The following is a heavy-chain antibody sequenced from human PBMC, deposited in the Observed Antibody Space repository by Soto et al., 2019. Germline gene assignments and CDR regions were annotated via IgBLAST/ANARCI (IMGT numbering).Heavy chain of an antibody. J-gene: IGHJ4*02. V-gene: IGHV3-15*01. CDR3: TTAHYYDSSGYLVDY. CDR1: GFTFSNAW. CDR2: IKSKTDGGTT. Sequence: PGGSLRLSCAASGFTFSNAWMSWVCQAPGKGLEWVGRIKSKTDGGTTDYAAPVKGRFTISRDDSKNTLYLQMNSLKTEDTAVYYCTTAHYYDSSGYLVDYWGQGTLVTVSS. D-gene: IGHD3-22*01.